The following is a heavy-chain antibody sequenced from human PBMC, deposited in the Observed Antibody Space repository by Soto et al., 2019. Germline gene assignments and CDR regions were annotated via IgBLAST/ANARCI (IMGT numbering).Heavy chain of an antibody. D-gene: IGHD3-10*01. Sequence: SETLSLTCTVSGGSISSGDYYWRWIRQPPGKGLEWIGYIYYSGSTYYNPSLKSRVTISVDTSKNQFSLKLSSVTAADTAVYYCARDLSGRPGMDVWGQGTTVTVSS. J-gene: IGHJ6*02. V-gene: IGHV4-30-4*01. CDR1: GGSISSGDYY. CDR2: IYYSGST. CDR3: ARDLSGRPGMDV.